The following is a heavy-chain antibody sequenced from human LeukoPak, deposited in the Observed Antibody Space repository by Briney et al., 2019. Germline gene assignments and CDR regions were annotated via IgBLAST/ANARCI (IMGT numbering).Heavy chain of an antibody. D-gene: IGHD4-17*01. Sequence: SETLSLTCTVSGDSISNFYWSWARQPPGKGLEWIGYIFYSGSTNYNPSLKSRVTISVDTSKNQFSLKLSSVTAADTAVYYCARTTVNNWFDPWGQGTLVTVSS. CDR3: ARTTVNNWFDP. CDR1: GDSISNFY. CDR2: IFYSGST. J-gene: IGHJ5*02. V-gene: IGHV4-59*01.